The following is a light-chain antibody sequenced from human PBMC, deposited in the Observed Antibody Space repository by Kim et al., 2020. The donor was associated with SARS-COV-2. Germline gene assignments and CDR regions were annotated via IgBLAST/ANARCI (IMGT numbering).Light chain of an antibody. V-gene: IGLV3-19*01. CDR3: NSRDTSG. Sequence: AVSVALGQTVRITCQGDSRRSYYASWYQQKPGQAPLLVFYGKNNRPSGIPDRFSGSSSGNTASLTITGAQAEDEADYYCNSRDTSGFGGGTQLTVL. CDR1: SRRSYY. CDR2: GKN. J-gene: IGLJ3*02.